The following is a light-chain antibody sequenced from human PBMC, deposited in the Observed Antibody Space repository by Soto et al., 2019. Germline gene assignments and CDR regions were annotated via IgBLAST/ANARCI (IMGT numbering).Light chain of an antibody. J-gene: IGKJ4*01. V-gene: IGKV3-20*01. CDR2: GAS. CDR1: QSVSRSY. Sequence: EIVLTQSPGTLSLSPGERATLSCRASQSVSRSYLAWYQQKPGQPPRLLIYGASNRATGIPDRFSGSGSGTDFTLTIGRLEPEDFAVYYCQQYASSPPTFGAGTKVEIK. CDR3: QQYASSPPT.